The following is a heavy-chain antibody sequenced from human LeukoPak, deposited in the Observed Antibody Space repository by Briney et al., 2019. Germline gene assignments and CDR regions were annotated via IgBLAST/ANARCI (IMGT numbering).Heavy chain of an antibody. CDR2: ISAYNCNT. CDR3: ARDQGSGGWYVGY. CDR1: GYTLTSYG. D-gene: IGHD6-19*01. Sequence: ASVKLFCNASGYTLTSYGISCVREPPGQGLEGMGWISAYNCNTNYAEKLQGRVTMTTDTSTRTAYMELRSLRSDDTAVYYCARDQGSGGWYVGYWGQGTLVTVSS. V-gene: IGHV1-18*01. J-gene: IGHJ4*02.